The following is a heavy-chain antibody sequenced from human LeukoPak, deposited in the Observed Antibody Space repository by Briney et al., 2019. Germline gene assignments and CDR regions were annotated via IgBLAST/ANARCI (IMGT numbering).Heavy chain of an antibody. CDR3: ARVYNWNSRYWYFDL. CDR1: GGSISSYY. Sequence: PSETLSLTCTVSGGSISSYYWSWIRQPPGKGLEWIWYIYYSGSTNYNPSLKSRVTISVDTSKNQFSLKLSSVTAADTAVYYCARVYNWNSRYWYFDLWGRGTLVTVSS. V-gene: IGHV4-59*01. CDR2: IYYSGST. J-gene: IGHJ2*01. D-gene: IGHD1-7*01.